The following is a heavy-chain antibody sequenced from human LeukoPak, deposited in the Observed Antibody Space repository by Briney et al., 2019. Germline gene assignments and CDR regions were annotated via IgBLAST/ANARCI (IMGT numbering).Heavy chain of an antibody. CDR1: GDSFSSVTDY. V-gene: IGHV4-39*07. J-gene: IGHJ4*02. Sequence: SETLSLTCTVSGDSFSSVTDYWAWIRQPPGKGLEWIASGDYSGGTYYNPSLESRVAISADMSKDQFSLKLTSVTGADTAVYYCAGERGEEYSSGWYKRNYFDNWGQGIRVTVSS. D-gene: IGHD6-19*01. CDR2: GDYSGGT. CDR3: AGERGEEYSSGWYKRNYFDN.